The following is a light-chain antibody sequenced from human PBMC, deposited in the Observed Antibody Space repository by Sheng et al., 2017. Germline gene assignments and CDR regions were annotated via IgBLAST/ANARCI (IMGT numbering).Light chain of an antibody. V-gene: IGKV1-12*01. CDR2: NAA. CDR3: QQAGSFPYT. CDR1: QDLTTW. J-gene: IGKJ2*01. Sequence: DVQMTQSPSSVSASVGDRVTITCRASQDLTTWVAWYQQKPGKAPKLLIYNAATLQSGVASRFSATGIGTDFTLTISSLQPEDIATYFCQQAGSFPYTFGQGTKVEVK.